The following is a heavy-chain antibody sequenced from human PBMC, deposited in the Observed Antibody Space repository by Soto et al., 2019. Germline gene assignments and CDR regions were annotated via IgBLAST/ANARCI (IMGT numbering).Heavy chain of an antibody. CDR1: EFTFDKYY. V-gene: IGHV3-7*01. CDR2: IKPDGSTI. Sequence: GGSLRLSCAASEFTFDKYYMTWVRQAPGKGPEWVANIKPDGSTIYYADSVKGRFTISRDNAKNSLYLQMNSLRAEDTAVYYCARFGGTGYWGQGTLVTVSS. CDR3: ARFGGTGY. J-gene: IGHJ4*02. D-gene: IGHD2-15*01.